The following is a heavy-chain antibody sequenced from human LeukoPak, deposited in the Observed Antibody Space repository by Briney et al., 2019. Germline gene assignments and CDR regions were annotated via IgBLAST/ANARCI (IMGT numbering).Heavy chain of an antibody. D-gene: IGHD3-22*01. J-gene: IGHJ5*02. V-gene: IGHV3-23*01. CDR1: GFTFSDYY. Sequence: GRSLRLSCAASGFTFSDYYMTWIRQAPGKGLEWVSSISGSGGSPYYADSVKGRFTISRDNSKNTLYLQMNSLRVEDTAFYYCARDDLLHRNWFDPWGQGTLVTVSS. CDR3: ARDDLLHRNWFDP. CDR2: ISGSGGSP.